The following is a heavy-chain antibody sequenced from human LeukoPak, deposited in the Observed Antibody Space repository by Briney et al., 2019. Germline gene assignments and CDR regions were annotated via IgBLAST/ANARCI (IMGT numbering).Heavy chain of an antibody. CDR3: ARGWTWGIAVAGTGWGYFDY. J-gene: IGHJ4*02. Sequence: GASVKVSCKASGYTFTGYYMHWVRQAPGQGLEWMGWINPNSGGTNYAQKFQGRVTMTRDTSISTAYMELSRLRSGDTAVYYCARGWTWGIAVAGTGWGYFDYWGQGTLVTVSS. CDR1: GYTFTGYY. V-gene: IGHV1-2*02. D-gene: IGHD6-19*01. CDR2: INPNSGGT.